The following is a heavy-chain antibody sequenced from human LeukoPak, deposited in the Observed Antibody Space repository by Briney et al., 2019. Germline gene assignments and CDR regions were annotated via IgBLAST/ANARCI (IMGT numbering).Heavy chain of an antibody. V-gene: IGHV4-39*01. Sequence: PSETLSLTCTVSGGTISSSSYYWGWLRQPPGKGLEWIGSIYYSGSTYYNPSLKSRVTISVDTSKNQFSLRLSSVTAADTAVYYCARTKSPPGDSSGYGAFDIWGQGTMVTVSS. J-gene: IGHJ3*02. D-gene: IGHD3-22*01. CDR1: GGTISSSSYY. CDR2: IYYSGST. CDR3: ARTKSPPGDSSGYGAFDI.